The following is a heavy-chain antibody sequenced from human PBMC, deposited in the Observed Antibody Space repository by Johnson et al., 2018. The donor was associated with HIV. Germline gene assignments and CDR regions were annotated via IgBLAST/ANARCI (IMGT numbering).Heavy chain of an antibody. CDR1: GFTFSSYA. V-gene: IGHV3-33*08. CDR3: ARDGPWLQSQRDAFDI. Sequence: QMQLVESGGGVVRPGRSLRLSCAASGFTFSSYAMHWVRQAPGKGLEWVAVIWYDGTNKYYADSVKGRFSISRDNSKNTLYLQMNSLIVEDTAVYYCARDGPWLQSQRDAFDIWGQGTMIIVSS. CDR2: IWYDGTNK. D-gene: IGHD5-24*01. J-gene: IGHJ3*02.